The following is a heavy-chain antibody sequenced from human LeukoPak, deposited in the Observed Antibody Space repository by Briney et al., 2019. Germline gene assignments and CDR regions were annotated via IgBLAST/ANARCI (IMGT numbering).Heavy chain of an antibody. Sequence: SETLSLTCTVSGGSISGYYWSWIRQPPGKGLEWIGYIYYSGSTNYNPSLKSRVTISVDTSKNQFSLKLSSVTAADTAVYYCARAPTDGSGSPWFDPWGQGTLVTVSS. CDR2: IYYSGST. D-gene: IGHD3-10*01. J-gene: IGHJ5*02. CDR1: GGSISGYY. V-gene: IGHV4-59*01. CDR3: ARAPTDGSGSPWFDP.